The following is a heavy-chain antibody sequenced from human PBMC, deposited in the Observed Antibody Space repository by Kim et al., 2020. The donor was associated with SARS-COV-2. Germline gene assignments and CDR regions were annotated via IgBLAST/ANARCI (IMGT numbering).Heavy chain of an antibody. V-gene: IGHV1-46*01. D-gene: IGHD6-6*01. CDR2: INPSGGST. J-gene: IGHJ6*02. Sequence: ASVKVSCKASGYTFTSYYMHWVRQAPGQGLEWMGIINPSGGSTSYAQKFQGRVTMTRDTSTSTVYMELSSLRSEDTAVYYCARDRGSSDYYYYYGMDVWGQGTTVTVSS. CDR1: GYTFTSYY. CDR3: ARDRGSSDYYYYYGMDV.